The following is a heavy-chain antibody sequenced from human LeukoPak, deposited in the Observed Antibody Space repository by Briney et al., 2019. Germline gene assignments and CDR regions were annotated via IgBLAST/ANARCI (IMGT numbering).Heavy chain of an antibody. V-gene: IGHV3-23*01. D-gene: IGHD3-22*01. CDR3: ARDTYYYDSSGYRFDY. CDR2: ISGSGGST. Sequence: PGGSLRLSCAASGFTFSSYAMSWVRQAPGKGLEWVSAISGSGGSTYYADSVKGRFTISRDNSKNTLFLQMNSLRAEDTAVYYCARDTYYYDSSGYRFDYWGQGTLVTVSS. J-gene: IGHJ4*02. CDR1: GFTFSSYA.